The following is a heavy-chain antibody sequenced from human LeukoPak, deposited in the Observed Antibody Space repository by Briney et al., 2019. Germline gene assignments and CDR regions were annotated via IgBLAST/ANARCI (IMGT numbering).Heavy chain of an antibody. D-gene: IGHD3-3*02. Sequence: PGGSLRLSCAASGFTFSSYAMHWVRQAPGEGLEWVAVISYDGSNKYYADSVKGRFTISRDNSKNTLYLQMNSLRAEDTAVYYCARDSMMDYWGQGTLVTVSS. J-gene: IGHJ4*02. CDR3: ARDSMMDY. CDR1: GFTFSSYA. V-gene: IGHV3-30-3*01. CDR2: ISYDGSNK.